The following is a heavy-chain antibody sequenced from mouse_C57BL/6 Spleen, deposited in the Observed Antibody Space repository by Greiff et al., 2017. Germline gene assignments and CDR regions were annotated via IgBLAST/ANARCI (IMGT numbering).Heavy chain of an antibody. Sequence: VQLQQSGAELVKPGASVKLSCTASGFNIKDYYMHWVKQRPEQGLEWIGRIDPEDGGTKYAPKFQGKATITADTSSNTAYLQLSSLTSEDTAVYYCASYGSSYVYFDYWCQGTTLTVSS. CDR1: GFNIKDYY. J-gene: IGHJ2*01. V-gene: IGHV14-2*01. CDR2: IDPEDGGT. CDR3: ASYGSSYVYFDY. D-gene: IGHD1-1*01.